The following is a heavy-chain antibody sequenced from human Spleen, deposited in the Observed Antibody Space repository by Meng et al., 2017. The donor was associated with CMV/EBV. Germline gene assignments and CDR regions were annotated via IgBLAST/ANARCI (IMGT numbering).Heavy chain of an antibody. J-gene: IGHJ3*02. CDR2: ISYDGDNK. CDR3: ARDLYGGAAASDI. V-gene: IGHV3-30-3*01. Sequence: GESLKISCAASGFTFSSFAMHWVRQAPGKGLEWVGFISYDGDNKYYADSVKGRFTISRDNSENTLYLQMNSPRVDDTAVYYCARDLYGGAAASDIWGQGTMVTVSS. D-gene: IGHD4/OR15-4a*01. CDR1: GFTFSSFA.